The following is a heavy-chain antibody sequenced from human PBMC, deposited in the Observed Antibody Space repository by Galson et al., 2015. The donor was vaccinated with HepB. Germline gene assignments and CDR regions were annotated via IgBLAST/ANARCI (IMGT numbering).Heavy chain of an antibody. J-gene: IGHJ6*02. D-gene: IGHD2-15*01. CDR1: GFTFSDYY. Sequence: SPRLSCAASGFTFSDYYMSWIRQAPGKGLEWVSYISSSGSTIYYADSVKGRFTISRDNAKNSLYLQMNSLRAEDTAVYYCARVLVPGGYCSGGSCYSNYYYGMDVWGQGTTVTVSS. V-gene: IGHV3-11*01. CDR2: ISSSGSTI. CDR3: ARVLVPGGYCSGGSCYSNYYYGMDV.